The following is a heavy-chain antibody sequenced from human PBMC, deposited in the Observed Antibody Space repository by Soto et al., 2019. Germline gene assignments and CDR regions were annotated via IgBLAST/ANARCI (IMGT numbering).Heavy chain of an antibody. CDR2: IHGDGGKI. CDR3: ARDFYGGYTYGPGDY. Sequence: GGSLRLSSAASGFMFSAYCMSWVRQAPGKGLEWVANIHGDGGKIYYVDSVKGRFTISRDNAKRSLYLQMKSLRAEDTAVYYCARDFYGGYTYGPGDYWGQGALVTVS. J-gene: IGHJ4*02. V-gene: IGHV3-7*01. CDR1: GFMFSAYC. D-gene: IGHD5-18*01.